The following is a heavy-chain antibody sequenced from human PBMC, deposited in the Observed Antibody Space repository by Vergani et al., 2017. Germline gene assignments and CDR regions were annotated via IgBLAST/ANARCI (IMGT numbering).Heavy chain of an antibody. CDR3: ARDYYDFWSGFSNLAVSISYMDV. CDR2: ISSSSSYI. V-gene: IGHV3-21*01. CDR1: GFTFSSYS. D-gene: IGHD3-3*01. Sequence: EVQLVESGGGLVKPGGSLRLSCAASGFTFSSYSMNWVRQAPGKGLEWVSSISSSSSYIYYADSVKGRFTISRDNAKNSLYLQMNSLRAEDTAVYYCARDYYDFWSGFSNLAVSISYMDVWGKGTTVTVSS. J-gene: IGHJ6*03.